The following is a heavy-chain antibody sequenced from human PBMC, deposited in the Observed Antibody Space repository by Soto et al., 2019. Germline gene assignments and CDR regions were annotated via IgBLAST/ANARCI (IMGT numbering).Heavy chain of an antibody. V-gene: IGHV3-23*01. Sequence: QTGGSLRLSCAASGFTFSSYAMSWVRQAPGKGLEWVSANSGSGGSTYYAENVKDRFTISRDNSKKKQKLKMNSLRAEVTAVYYCAKSPVLMVYAIREAYYYYMDVWGKGTTVTVSS. CDR2: NSGSGGST. CDR3: AKSPVLMVYAIREAYYYYMDV. D-gene: IGHD2-8*01. CDR1: GFTFSSYA. J-gene: IGHJ6*03.